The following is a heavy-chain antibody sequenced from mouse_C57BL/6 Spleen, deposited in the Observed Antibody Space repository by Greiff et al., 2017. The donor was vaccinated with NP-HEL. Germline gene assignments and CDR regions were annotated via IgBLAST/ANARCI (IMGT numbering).Heavy chain of an antibody. V-gene: IGHV1-26*01. D-gene: IGHD2-5*01. J-gene: IGHJ1*03. CDR1: GYTFTDYY. CDR3: ARERAYYSKGGYFDV. CDR2: INPNNGGT. Sequence: VQLHQSGPELVKPGASVKISCKASGYTFTDYYMNWVKQSHGKSLEWIGDINPNNGGTSYNQKFKGKATLTVDKSSSTAYMELRSLTSEDSAVYYCARERAYYSKGGYFDVWGTGTTVTVSS.